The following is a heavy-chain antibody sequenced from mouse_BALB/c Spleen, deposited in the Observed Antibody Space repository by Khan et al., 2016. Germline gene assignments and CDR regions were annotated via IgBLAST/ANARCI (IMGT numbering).Heavy chain of an antibody. CDR1: GFDFSRYW. CDR3: ARLYYYGSSDY. CDR2: INPDSSTI. D-gene: IGHD1-1*01. Sequence: EVKLLESGGGLVQPGGSLKLSCAASGFDFSRYWMSWVRQAPGKGLEWIGEINPDSSTINYTPSLKDKFIIPRDNAKNTLYLQMSKVRSEDTALYYCARLYYYGSSDYWGQGTLVTVSA. J-gene: IGHJ3*01. V-gene: IGHV4-1*02.